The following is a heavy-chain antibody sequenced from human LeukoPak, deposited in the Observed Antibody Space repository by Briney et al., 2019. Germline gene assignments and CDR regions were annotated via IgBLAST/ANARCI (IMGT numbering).Heavy chain of an antibody. J-gene: IGHJ3*02. V-gene: IGHV1-69*06. CDR3: ARGTYYYDSSGYYYDAFDI. Sequence: SVKVSCKASGGTFSSYAISWVRQAPGQGLEWMGGIIPIFGTANYAQKFQGRVTITADKSTSTAYMELSSLRSEDTAVYYCARGTYYYDSSGYYYDAFDIWGQGTMVTVSS. CDR2: IIPIFGTA. CDR1: GGTFSSYA. D-gene: IGHD3-22*01.